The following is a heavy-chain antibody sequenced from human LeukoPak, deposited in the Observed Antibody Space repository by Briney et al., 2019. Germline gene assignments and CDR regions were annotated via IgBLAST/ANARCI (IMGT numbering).Heavy chain of an antibody. CDR3: ARDRAAVAFFDY. Sequence: GGSLRLSCAASGFTFSSYAMHWVRQAPGKGLEWVAVISYDGSNKYDADSVKGRFTISRDNSKNTLYLQMNSLRAEDTAVYYCARDRAAVAFFDYWGQGTLVTVSS. CDR1: GFTFSSYA. D-gene: IGHD6-19*01. V-gene: IGHV3-30-3*01. J-gene: IGHJ4*02. CDR2: ISYDGSNK.